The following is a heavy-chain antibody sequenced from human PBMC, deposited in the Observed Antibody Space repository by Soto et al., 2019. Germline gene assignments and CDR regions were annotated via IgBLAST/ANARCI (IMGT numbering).Heavy chain of an antibody. V-gene: IGHV4-34*01. D-gene: IGHD6-6*01. Sequence: ETLSLTWAVYGGPFNGYYWSWIRQPPGKGLEWIGEINHSGSTNYNPSLKSRVTILLDTSKNQFSLTLSSVTAADTAVYYCVRGRVPGRKYSGSRRVANWFDPWGQGTLVTVSS. J-gene: IGHJ5*02. CDR2: INHSGST. CDR1: GGPFNGYY. CDR3: VRGRVPGRKYSGSRRVANWFDP.